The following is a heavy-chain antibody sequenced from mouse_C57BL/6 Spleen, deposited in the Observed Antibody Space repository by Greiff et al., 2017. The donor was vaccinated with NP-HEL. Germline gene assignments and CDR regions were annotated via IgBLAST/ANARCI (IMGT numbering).Heavy chain of an antibody. CDR2: INPYNGGT. D-gene: IGHD4-1*01. Sequence: EVQLQQSGPVLVKPGASVKMSCKASGYTFTDYYMNWVKQSHGKSLEWIGVINPYNGGTSYNQKFKGKATLTVDKSSSTAYLELNSLTSEDSAVYYSAREGTGTEAWFAYWGKGTLVTVSA. V-gene: IGHV1-19*01. CDR1: GYTFTDYY. J-gene: IGHJ3*01. CDR3: AREGTGTEAWFAY.